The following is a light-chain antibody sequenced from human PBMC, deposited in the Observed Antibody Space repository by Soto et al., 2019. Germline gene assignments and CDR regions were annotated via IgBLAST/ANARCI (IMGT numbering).Light chain of an antibody. CDR1: SSDIGGSDF. CDR3: CSYTTTNTVV. Sequence: QSVLTQPASVSGSPGRSITISCTGTSSDIGGSDFVSWYQQHPGKAPKLVMSEVNNRPSGVSSRFSGSKSGNTASLTISGLQAEDEADYYCCSYTTTNTVVFGGGTQLTVL. V-gene: IGLV2-14*01. CDR2: EVN. J-gene: IGLJ2*01.